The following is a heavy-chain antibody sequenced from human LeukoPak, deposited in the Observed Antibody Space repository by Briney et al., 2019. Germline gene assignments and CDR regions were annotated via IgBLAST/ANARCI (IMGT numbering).Heavy chain of an antibody. CDR3: ARGLRGYDSLSNY. CDR2: ISSDGTNK. J-gene: IGHJ4*02. CDR1: GFTFRSYA. Sequence: GGSLRLSCVASGFTFRSYAMHWVRQAPGKGLEWVIVISSDGTNKYYADSVKGRFTVSRDNSKNTLYLQMNSLRVEDMAVYYCARGLRGYDSLSNYWGQGTLVTVSS. V-gene: IGHV3-30-3*01. D-gene: IGHD5-12*01.